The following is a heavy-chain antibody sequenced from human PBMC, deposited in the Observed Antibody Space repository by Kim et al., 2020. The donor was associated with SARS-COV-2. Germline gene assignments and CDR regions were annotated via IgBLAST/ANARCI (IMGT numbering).Heavy chain of an antibody. J-gene: IGHJ4*02. D-gene: IGHD3-10*01. CDR2: IYPGDSDT. CDR3: ARLEEGGVRRGIITPTFDY. CDR1: GYSFTSYW. V-gene: IGHV5-51*01. Sequence: GESLKISCKGSGYSFTSYWIGWVRQMPGKGLEWMGIIYPGDSDTRYSPSFQGQVTISADKSISTAYLQWSSLKASDTAMYYCARLEEGGVRRGIITPTFDYWGQGTLVTVSS.